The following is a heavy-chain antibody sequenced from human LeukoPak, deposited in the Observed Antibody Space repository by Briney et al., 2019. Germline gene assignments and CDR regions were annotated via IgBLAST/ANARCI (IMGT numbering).Heavy chain of an antibody. CDR1: GFTVSSNY. D-gene: IGHD3-22*01. J-gene: IGHJ4*02. CDR3: ASISSYNY. CDR2: ISGSGGST. V-gene: IGHV3-53*01. Sequence: GGSLRLSCAASGFTVSSNYMSWVRQAPGKGLEWVSAISGSGGSTYYADSVKGRFTISRDNAKTTLFLQMNSLRAEDTAVYYCASISSYNYWGQGTLVTVSS.